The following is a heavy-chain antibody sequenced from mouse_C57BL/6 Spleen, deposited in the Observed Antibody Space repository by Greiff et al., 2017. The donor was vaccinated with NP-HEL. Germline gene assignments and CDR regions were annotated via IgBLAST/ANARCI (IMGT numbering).Heavy chain of an antibody. D-gene: IGHD4-1*01. CDR1: GYTFTSYW. CDR3: ARSNWYYAMDY. CDR2: IYPSDSAT. Sequence: QVQLQQPGAELVRPGSSVKLSCKASGYTFTSYWMDWVKQRPGQGLEWIGNIYPSDSATHYNQKFKDKATLTVDKSSSTAYMQLSSLTSEDSAVYYCARSNWYYAMDYWGQGTSVTVSS. J-gene: IGHJ4*01. V-gene: IGHV1-61*01.